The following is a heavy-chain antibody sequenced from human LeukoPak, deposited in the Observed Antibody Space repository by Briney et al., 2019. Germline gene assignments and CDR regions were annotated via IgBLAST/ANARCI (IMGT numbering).Heavy chain of an antibody. V-gene: IGHV3-30*04. D-gene: IGHD2-15*01. J-gene: IGHJ4*02. CDR3: ARDFDELSGLIVVVVAAPHSLDY. CDR1: GFTFSSYA. CDR2: ISYDGSNK. Sequence: GSLRLSCAASGFTFSSYAMHWVRQAPGKGLEWVAVISYDGSNKYYADSVKGRFTISRDNSKNTLYLQMNSLRAEDTAVYYCARDFDELSGLIVVVVAAPHSLDYWGQGTLVTVSS.